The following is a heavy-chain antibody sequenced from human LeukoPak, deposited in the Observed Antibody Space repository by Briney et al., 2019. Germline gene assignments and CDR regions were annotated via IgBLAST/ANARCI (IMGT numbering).Heavy chain of an antibody. Sequence: SVKVSCKASGGTFSSYAISWVRQAPGQGLERMGGIIPIFGTANYAQKFQGRVTITADESTSTAYMEVSSLRSEDTAVYYCATSIRFLEWLPPSGYMDVWGKGTTVTVSS. V-gene: IGHV1-69*13. CDR2: IIPIFGTA. CDR1: GGTFSSYA. CDR3: ATSIRFLEWLPPSGYMDV. J-gene: IGHJ6*03. D-gene: IGHD3-3*01.